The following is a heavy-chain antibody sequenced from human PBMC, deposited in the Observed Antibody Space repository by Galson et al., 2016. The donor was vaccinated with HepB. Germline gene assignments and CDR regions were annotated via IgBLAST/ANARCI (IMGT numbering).Heavy chain of an antibody. CDR2: INPSGTST. V-gene: IGHV1-46*01. CDR1: GYTFTNYY. J-gene: IGHJ6*02. D-gene: IGHD6-6*01. CDR3: ARDLYSSSSGQEGMDI. Sequence: SVKVSCKASGYTFTNYYIHWVRRAPGQGLEWVGDINPSGTSTSYAQKFQGRVTVSRDTSTSTVYMELSSLRSEDTAVYYCARDLYSSSSGQEGMDIWGQGTTVTVAS.